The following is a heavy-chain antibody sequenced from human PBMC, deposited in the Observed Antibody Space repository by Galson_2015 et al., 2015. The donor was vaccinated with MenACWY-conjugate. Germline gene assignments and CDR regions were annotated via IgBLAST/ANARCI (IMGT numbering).Heavy chain of an antibody. D-gene: IGHD6-13*01. V-gene: IGHV1-3*01. Sequence: SVKVSCKASGYTFISYAMHWVRQAPGQRLEWMGWINAGNGNTKYSQKFQGRVTITRDTSASTAYMELSSLRSEDTAVYYCARVHSSSWSYFDYWGQGTLVTVSS. CDR1: GYTFISYA. CDR3: ARVHSSSWSYFDY. CDR2: INAGNGNT. J-gene: IGHJ4*02.